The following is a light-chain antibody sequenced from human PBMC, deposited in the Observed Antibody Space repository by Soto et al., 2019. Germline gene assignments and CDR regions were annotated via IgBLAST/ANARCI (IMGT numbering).Light chain of an antibody. V-gene: IGKV3-20*01. Sequence: EKVLTQSPGTLALSPGERATLSCRASQSVSSSQLAWYQHKPAQAPRLLIFGASSRATAIPDRFSGSGSGTDFTLTIRRLEPEDFAVYYCQQYGSSPLTFGGGTKVEIK. CDR3: QQYGSSPLT. J-gene: IGKJ4*01. CDR1: QSVSSSQ. CDR2: GAS.